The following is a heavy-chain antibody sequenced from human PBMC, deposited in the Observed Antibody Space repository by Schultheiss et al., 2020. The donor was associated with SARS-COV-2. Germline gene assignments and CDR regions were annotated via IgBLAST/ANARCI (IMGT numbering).Heavy chain of an antibody. CDR2: IYHSGST. J-gene: IGHJ6*02. D-gene: IGHD6-13*01. CDR1: GVSISNSNW. V-gene: IGHV4-4*02. Sequence: SETLSLTCAVSGVSISNSNWWNWVRQPPGKGLEWIGEIYHSGSTNHNPSLKSRVTISVDKSKNQFSLKLTSVSAADRAVYYCARVLAAALKYYHYGMDVWGQGTTVTVSS. CDR3: ARVLAAALKYYHYGMDV.